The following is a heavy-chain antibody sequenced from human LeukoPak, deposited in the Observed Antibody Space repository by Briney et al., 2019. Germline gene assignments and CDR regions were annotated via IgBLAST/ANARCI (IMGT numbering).Heavy chain of an antibody. CDR2: INSDGSGT. CDR1: GFTFSDYC. CDR3: ARTPAAWPYYYGMDV. Sequence: GGSLRLSWAASGFTFSDYCMHWVRQAPGKGLVWVSRINSDGSGTNYPDSVKGRLTMSRDNAKNSLYLQMNSLRAEDTAVYYCARTPAAWPYYYGMDVWGQGTTVTVSS. V-gene: IGHV3-74*01. D-gene: IGHD2-2*01. J-gene: IGHJ6*02.